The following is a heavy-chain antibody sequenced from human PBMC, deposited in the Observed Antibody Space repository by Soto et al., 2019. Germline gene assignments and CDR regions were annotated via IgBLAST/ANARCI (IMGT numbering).Heavy chain of an antibody. J-gene: IGHJ5*02. CDR2: IYYSGST. D-gene: IGHD3-9*01. Sequence: QVQLQESGPGLVKPSETLSLTCTVSGGSISSYYWSWIRQPPGKGLEWIGYIYYSGSTNYNPSLKSRVIISVDTSKNQFSLKLSSVTAADTAVYYCARRLDWWFDPWGQGTLVTVSS. V-gene: IGHV4-59*01. CDR3: ARRLDWWFDP. CDR1: GGSISSYY.